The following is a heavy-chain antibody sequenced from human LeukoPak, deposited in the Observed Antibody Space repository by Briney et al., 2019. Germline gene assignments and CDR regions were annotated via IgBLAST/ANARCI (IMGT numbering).Heavy chain of an antibody. Sequence: GGSLRLSCAASGFTSDDYTMHWVRQAPGKGLEWVSLISWDGGSTYYADSVKGRFTISRDNSKDSLYLQMNSLRTEDTALYYCAKEPIVVVTASAFDIWGQGTMVTVSS. D-gene: IGHD2-21*02. CDR1: GFTSDDYT. V-gene: IGHV3-43*01. CDR2: ISWDGGST. J-gene: IGHJ3*02. CDR3: AKEPIVVVTASAFDI.